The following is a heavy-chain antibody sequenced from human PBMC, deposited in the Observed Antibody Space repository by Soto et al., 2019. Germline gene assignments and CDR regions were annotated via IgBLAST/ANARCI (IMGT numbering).Heavy chain of an antibody. CDR3: ARTLGDTAMGDYYYYYYMDV. CDR2: IIPILGIA. V-gene: IGHV1-69*02. Sequence: ASVKVSCKASGGTFSSYTISWVRQAPGQGLEWMGRIIPILGIANYAQKFQGRVTITADKSTSTAYMELSSLRSEDTAVYYCARTLGDTAMGDYYYYYYMDVWGKGTTVTVSS. CDR1: GGTFSSYT. D-gene: IGHD5-18*01. J-gene: IGHJ6*03.